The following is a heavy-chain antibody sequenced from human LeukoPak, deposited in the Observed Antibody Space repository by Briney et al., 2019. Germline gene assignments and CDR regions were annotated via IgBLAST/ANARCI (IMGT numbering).Heavy chain of an antibody. CDR1: GFTFSSYG. CDR3: AKVLDGYYFDY. J-gene: IGHJ4*02. V-gene: IGHV3-33*06. Sequence: PGGSLRLSCAASGFTFSSYGMHWVRQAPGKGLEWVAVIWYDGSNKYYADSVKGRFTISRDNSKNTLYLQMNSLRAEDTAVYYCAKVLDGYYFDYWGQGTLVTVSS. D-gene: IGHD5-24*01. CDR2: IWYDGSNK.